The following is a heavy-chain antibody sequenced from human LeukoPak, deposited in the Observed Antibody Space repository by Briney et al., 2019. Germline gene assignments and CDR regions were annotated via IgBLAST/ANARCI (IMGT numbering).Heavy chain of an antibody. V-gene: IGHV3-23*01. Sequence: PGGSLRLSCAAPGLTFSSDAMSWVRQAPGKGLEWVSAISGSGGNTYYAGSVKGRFTISRDNSKNTLYLQMNSLRAEDTAVYYCARENIAAAGPNPNFDYWGQGTLVTVSS. CDR1: GLTFSSDA. CDR2: ISGSGGNT. CDR3: ARENIAAAGPNPNFDY. J-gene: IGHJ4*02. D-gene: IGHD6-13*01.